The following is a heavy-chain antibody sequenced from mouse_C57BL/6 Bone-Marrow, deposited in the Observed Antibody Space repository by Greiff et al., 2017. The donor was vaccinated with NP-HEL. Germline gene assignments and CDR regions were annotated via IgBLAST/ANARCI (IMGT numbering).Heavy chain of an antibody. CDR2: IYPGSGNT. J-gene: IGHJ1*03. V-gene: IGHV1-66*01. CDR1: GYSFTSYY. Sequence: QVHVKQSGPELVKPGASVKISCKASGYSFTSYYIHWVKQRPGQGLEWIGWIYPGSGNTKYNEKFKGKATLTADTSSSTAYMQLSSLTSEDSAVYYCARDGLHWYFDVWGTGTTVTVSS. D-gene: IGHD2-3*01. CDR3: ARDGLHWYFDV.